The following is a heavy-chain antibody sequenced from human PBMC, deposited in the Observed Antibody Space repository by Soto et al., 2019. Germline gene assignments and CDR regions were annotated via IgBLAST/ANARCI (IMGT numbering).Heavy chain of an antibody. Sequence: EEQLVESGGGLVEPGGSLRLSCAASGFSCSDAWMNWVRQTPEKGLEWVGRIKSKTDGGATDYADPVKGRFTVSRDDSTNTLYLQMNSLKSEDTAVYYCTKGPRIGGRRFHFWGQGTLVTVSS. V-gene: IGHV3-15*01. D-gene: IGHD2-15*01. CDR2: IKSKTDGGAT. J-gene: IGHJ4*02. CDR3: TKGPRIGGRRFHF. CDR1: GFSCSDAW.